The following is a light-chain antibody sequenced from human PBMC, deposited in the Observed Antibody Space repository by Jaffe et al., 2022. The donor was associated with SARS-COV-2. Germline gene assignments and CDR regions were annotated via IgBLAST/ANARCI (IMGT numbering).Light chain of an antibody. J-gene: IGLJ1*01. CDR1: NSDVGPYNY. V-gene: IGLV2-14*01. CDR2: EVT. CDR3: SSYASSAALFV. Sequence: QSALTQPASVSGFPGQSITISCTGTNSDVGPYNYVSWYQQHPGKAPKLLISEVTNRPSGVPDRFFGSKSGTTASLTISGLQAEDEADYYCSSYASSAALFVFGTGTKVTVL.